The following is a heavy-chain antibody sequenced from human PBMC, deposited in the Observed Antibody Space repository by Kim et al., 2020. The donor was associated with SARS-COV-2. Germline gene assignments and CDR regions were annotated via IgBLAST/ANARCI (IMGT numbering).Heavy chain of an antibody. D-gene: IGHD2-21*02. CDR2: LYSDGGT. Sequence: GGSLRLSCVASGFNVNTNQMSWVRQAPGKGLEWISVLYSDGGTHYADSVRGRFTVSRDTSKNTLFLQMNSLRVDDTATYFCARDPRATIAVTATEYFLQWGHGTLVTVSS. V-gene: IGHV3-53*01. CDR3: ARDPRATIAVTATEYFLQ. J-gene: IGHJ1*01. CDR1: GFNVNTNQ.